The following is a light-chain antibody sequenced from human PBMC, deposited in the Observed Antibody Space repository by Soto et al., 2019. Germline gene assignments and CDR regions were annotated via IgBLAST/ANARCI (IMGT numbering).Light chain of an antibody. CDR2: DAS. V-gene: IGKV3-11*01. J-gene: IGKJ2*01. CDR3: HQRSSWPRYT. CDR1: QNVGTS. Sequence: EIVLTQSPATLSLSPGERATLSCRTSQNVGTSVAWYQQKPGQAPRLLISDASDRVPGIPPGFSGSGYETDFTLTISSLEPDDFAVYFCHQRSSWPRYTFGQGTRLEMK.